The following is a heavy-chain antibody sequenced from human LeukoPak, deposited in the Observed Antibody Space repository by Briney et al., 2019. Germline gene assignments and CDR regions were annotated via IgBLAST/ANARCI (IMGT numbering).Heavy chain of an antibody. Sequence: PGGSLRLSCAASGFTFSSYSMNWVRQAPGKGLEWVSSISSSSSYIYYADSVKGRFTISRDNAKNSLFLRMNSLRAEDTAVYYCARVLRYCSGGNCYSGGLGYMDVWGKGTTVTISS. CDR3: ARVLRYCSGGNCYSGGLGYMDV. V-gene: IGHV3-21*04. J-gene: IGHJ6*03. CDR1: GFTFSSYS. D-gene: IGHD2-15*01. CDR2: ISSSSSYI.